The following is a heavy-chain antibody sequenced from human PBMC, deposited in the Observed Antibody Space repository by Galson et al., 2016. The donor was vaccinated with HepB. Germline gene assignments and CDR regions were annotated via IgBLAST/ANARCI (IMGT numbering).Heavy chain of an antibody. CDR3: ARGLRQWLAQLDY. V-gene: IGHV1-8*02. Sequence: SVKVSCKASGYSSTNFHINWIRQGPGQGLEWMGWVNPKSGNTALAQRFQGRLTMTTDTPTATASMELSGLASDDTAIYYCARGLRQWLAQLDYWGQGSLVTVSS. J-gene: IGHJ4*02. CDR1: GYSSTNFH. CDR2: VNPKSGNT. D-gene: IGHD6-19*01.